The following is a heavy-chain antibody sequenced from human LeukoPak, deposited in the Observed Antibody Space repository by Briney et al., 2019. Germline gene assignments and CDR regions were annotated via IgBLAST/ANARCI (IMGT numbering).Heavy chain of an antibody. CDR1: GFTFSTSG. CDR2: ISGRRDST. CDR3: AKDPNFYYCMDV. V-gene: IGHV3-23*01. Sequence: GGTLRLSCAASGFTFSTSGMSWVRQAPGKGLEWVSTISGRRDSTSYADSVKGRFTISRDNSKNTLYLQMNSLRAEDTAVYYCAKDPNFYYCMDVWGKGTTVTISS. J-gene: IGHJ6*03.